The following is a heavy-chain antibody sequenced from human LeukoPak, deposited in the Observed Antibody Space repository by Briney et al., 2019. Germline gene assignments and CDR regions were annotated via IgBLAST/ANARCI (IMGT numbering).Heavy chain of an antibody. Sequence: SETLSLTCAVSGASFNNYYWSWVRQTPGKGLEWIGEINHSGYTNDSPSLKSRVTLSIDTSRKQFSLNLRSVTVADTGIYYCTRMATGHDYWGQGTLVTVSS. CDR3: TRMATGHDY. CDR1: GASFNNYY. J-gene: IGHJ4*02. D-gene: IGHD5-12*01. V-gene: IGHV4-34*01. CDR2: INHSGYT.